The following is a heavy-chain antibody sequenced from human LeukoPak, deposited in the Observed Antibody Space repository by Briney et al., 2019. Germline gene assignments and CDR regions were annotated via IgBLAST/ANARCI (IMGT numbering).Heavy chain of an antibody. CDR2: IRNKAFVRTT. CDR1: GFTFGDYA. V-gene: IGHV3-49*04. Sequence: TGGSLRLSCTASGFTFGDYAMSWVRQAPGKGLEWVSLIRNKAFVRTTEYAASVKGRFAISTDDSKNIAYLQMNSLKTEDTAVYYCTRGGIVALIGYAFDIWGQGTTVTVSS. D-gene: IGHD5-12*01. CDR3: TRGGIVALIGYAFDI. J-gene: IGHJ3*02.